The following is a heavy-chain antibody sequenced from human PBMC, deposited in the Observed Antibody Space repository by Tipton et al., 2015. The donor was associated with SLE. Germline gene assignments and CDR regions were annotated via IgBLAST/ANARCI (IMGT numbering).Heavy chain of an antibody. CDR1: GGSISGYY. V-gene: IGHV4-59*06. J-gene: IGHJ5*02. D-gene: IGHD3/OR15-3a*01. CDR2: VDYSGNT. Sequence: TLSLTCTVSGGSISGYYWSWIRQPPGKGLEWIGSVDYSGNTHYNPSLRSRITISIDTSKNHFSLRSNSVTAADTAVYYCARMDGLETGAHDHWGQGALVTVSS. CDR3: ARMDGLETGAHDH.